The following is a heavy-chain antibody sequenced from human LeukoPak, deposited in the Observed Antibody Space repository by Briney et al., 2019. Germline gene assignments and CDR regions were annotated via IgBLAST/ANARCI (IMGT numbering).Heavy chain of an antibody. V-gene: IGHV1-18*04. CDR3: ARDLLPRSRYYGMDV. CDR1: GYTFTSYG. J-gene: IGHJ6*04. CDR2: ISAYNGNT. D-gene: IGHD2-15*01. Sequence: ASVKVSCKASGYTFTSYGISWVRQAPGQGLEWMGWISAYNGNTNYAQKLQGRVTMTTGTSTSTAYMELRSLRSDDTAVYYCARDLLPRSRYYGMDVWGKGTTVTVSS.